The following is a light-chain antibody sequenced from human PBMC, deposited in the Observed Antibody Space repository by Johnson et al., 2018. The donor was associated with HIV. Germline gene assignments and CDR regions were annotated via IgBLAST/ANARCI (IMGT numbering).Light chain of an antibody. CDR3: GTWDSSLSAYV. CDR1: SSNIGNSY. CDR2: DNN. V-gene: IGLV1-51*01. J-gene: IGLJ1*01. Sequence: QPVLTQPPSVSAAPGQKVTISCSGSSSNIGNSYVSWYQQLPGTAPKLLIYDNNKRPSGIPDRFSGSKSGTSATLGITGLQTGDDADYYCGTWDSSLSAYVVGTGTKVTVL.